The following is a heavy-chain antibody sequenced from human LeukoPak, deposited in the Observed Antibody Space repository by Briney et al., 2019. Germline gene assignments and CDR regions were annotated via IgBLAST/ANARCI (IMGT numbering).Heavy chain of an antibody. V-gene: IGHV4-34*01. CDR3: ARGLSAVVY. D-gene: IGHD3-16*02. CDR2: INHSGST. Sequence: SEALSLTCAVYGGSFSGYYWSWIRQPPGKGLEWIGEINHSGSTNYNPSLKSRVTISVDTSKKQFSLKLSSVTAADTAVYYCARGLSAVVYWGQGTLVTVSS. J-gene: IGHJ4*02. CDR1: GGSFSGYY.